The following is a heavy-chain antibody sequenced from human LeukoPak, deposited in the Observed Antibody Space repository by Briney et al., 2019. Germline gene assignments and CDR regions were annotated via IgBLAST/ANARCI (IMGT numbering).Heavy chain of an antibody. D-gene: IGHD1-1*01. Sequence: PGGSLRLSCAASGFTFSNFWMGWVRQAPGKGLEWVASINFDESAKHHVDSVKGRFTISRDNARNSMFLQMNSLRAKDTAVYFCTRVTTNGYFEYWGQGILVTVSS. CDR1: GFTFSNFW. CDR3: TRVTTNGYFEY. V-gene: IGHV3-7*04. J-gene: IGHJ4*02. CDR2: INFDESAK.